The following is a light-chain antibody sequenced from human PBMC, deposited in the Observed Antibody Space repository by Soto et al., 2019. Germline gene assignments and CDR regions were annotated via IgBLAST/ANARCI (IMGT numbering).Light chain of an antibody. CDR3: QQYHNYPRT. CDR2: DAS. Sequence: DIQMTQTPSTLSASLGERVTITCRASESIRTWLAWYQHKPGKAPKFLIYDASSLESGVPSRFSGSGSGTEFTLTISNLQPDDFATYFCQQYHNYPRTFGQGTKVDIK. J-gene: IGKJ1*01. CDR1: ESIRTW. V-gene: IGKV1-5*01.